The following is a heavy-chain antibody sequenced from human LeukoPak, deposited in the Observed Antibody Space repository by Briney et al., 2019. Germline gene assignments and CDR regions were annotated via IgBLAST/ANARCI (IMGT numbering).Heavy chain of an antibody. D-gene: IGHD3-16*01. V-gene: IGHV4-34*01. CDR1: NGSFSGYY. J-gene: IGHJ5*02. CDR3: ARAAWNGGGGFDP. Sequence: SETLSLTCAVYNGSFSGYYWSWIRQSPERGLEWIGEVNHGGDTNYNPSLRSRVTISLDTSKNHFSLKLRSVTAADTAIYNCARAAWNGGGGFDPWGQGTLVTVSS. CDR2: VNHGGDT.